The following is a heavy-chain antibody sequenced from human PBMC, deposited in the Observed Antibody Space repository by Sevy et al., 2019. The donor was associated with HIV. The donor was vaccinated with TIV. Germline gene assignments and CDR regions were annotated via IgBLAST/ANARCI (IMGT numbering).Heavy chain of an antibody. D-gene: IGHD3-3*01. Sequence: SETLSLTCTVSGGSISSSSYYWGWIRQPPGKGLEWIGSIYYSGSTYYNPSLKSRVTISVDTSKNQFSLKLSSVTAADTAVYYCARPDPDLGDYGMDVWGQGTTVTVSS. J-gene: IGHJ6*02. CDR3: ARPDPDLGDYGMDV. CDR2: IYYSGST. V-gene: IGHV4-39*01. CDR1: GGSISSSSYY.